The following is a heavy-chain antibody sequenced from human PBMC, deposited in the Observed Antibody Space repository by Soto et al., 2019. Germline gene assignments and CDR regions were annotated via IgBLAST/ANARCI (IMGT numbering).Heavy chain of an antibody. V-gene: IGHV4-4*02. CDR2: IDHSGST. CDR1: GGSISSTNW. D-gene: IGHD6-19*01. Sequence: QVQLQESGPGLVKPSGTLSLTCAVSGGSISSTNWWNWVRQPPGKGLEWIGEIDHSGSTNYNPSLKSRVTMSSAKPTDQFSLTLSAVTAADTAVYYCVRDSGHGWKDYWGQGTLVTVSS. CDR3: VRDSGHGWKDY. J-gene: IGHJ4*02.